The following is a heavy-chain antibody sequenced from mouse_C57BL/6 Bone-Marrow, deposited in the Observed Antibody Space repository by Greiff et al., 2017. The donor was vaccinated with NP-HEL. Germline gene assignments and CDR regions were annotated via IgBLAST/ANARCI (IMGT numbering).Heavy chain of an antibody. CDR1: GYTFTSYW. Sequence: QVQLQQPGAELVRPGTSVKLSCKASGYTFTSYWMHWVKQRPGQGLEWIGVIDPSDSYTNYNQKFKGKATLTVDTSSSTTYMQLSSLTSEDSAVCYCARGECNGGSYNWGQGTTLTVSS. CDR2: IDPSDSYT. CDR3: ARGECNGGSYN. V-gene: IGHV1-59*01. D-gene: IGHD1-1*02. J-gene: IGHJ2*01.